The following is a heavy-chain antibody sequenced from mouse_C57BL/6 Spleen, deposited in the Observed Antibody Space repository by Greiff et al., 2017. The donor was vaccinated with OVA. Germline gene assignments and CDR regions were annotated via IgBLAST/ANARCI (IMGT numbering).Heavy chain of an antibody. CDR3: ARDASAAQALYAMDY. CDR1: GFTFSDFY. J-gene: IGHJ4*01. V-gene: IGHV7-1*01. CDR2: SRNKANDYTT. D-gene: IGHD3-2*02. Sequence: EVQLVESGGGLVQSGRSLRLSCATSGFTFSDFYMEWVRQAPGKGLEWIAASRNKANDYTTEYSAYVKGRFIVSSDTSQSILYLQMNALRAEDTAIYYCARDASAAQALYAMDYWGQGTSVTVSS.